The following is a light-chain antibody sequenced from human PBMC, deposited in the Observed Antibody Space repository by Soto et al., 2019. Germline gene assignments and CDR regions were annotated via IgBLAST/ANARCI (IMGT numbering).Light chain of an antibody. CDR1: QSVSSSY. CDR3: QQYGGSPPVT. CDR2: GAS. Sequence: EIVLTQSPGTLSLSPGERATLSCRASQSVSSSYLAWYQQKPGQAPRLLIYGASSRATGIPDSISGSGSGTDFTLTISRQEPEDFAVYYCQQYGGSPPVTFGQGTRLEIK. V-gene: IGKV3-20*01. J-gene: IGKJ5*01.